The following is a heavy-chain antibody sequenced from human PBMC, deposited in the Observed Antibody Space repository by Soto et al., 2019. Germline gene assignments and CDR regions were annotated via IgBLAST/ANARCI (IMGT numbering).Heavy chain of an antibody. V-gene: IGHV3-30*18. D-gene: IGHD2-2*01. CDR2: ISYDGSNK. Sequence: PGGSLRLSCAASGFTFSSYGMHWVRQAPGKGLEWVAVISYDGSNKYYADSVKGRFTISRDNSKNTLYLQMNSLRAEDTAVYYCAKDRVSNLAGSFDPWGQGTLVTVSS. J-gene: IGHJ5*02. CDR3: AKDRVSNLAGSFDP. CDR1: GFTFSSYG.